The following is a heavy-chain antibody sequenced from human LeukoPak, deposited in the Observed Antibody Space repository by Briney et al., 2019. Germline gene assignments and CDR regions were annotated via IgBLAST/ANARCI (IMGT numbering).Heavy chain of an antibody. Sequence: PWGSLRLSCAASGFTFSSYSMNWVRQAPGKGLEWISSISSSSSYIYYADSVKGRFTISRDNAKNSLYLQITSLTAEDTAVYYCVGGVQWLAIDYWGQGTLVTVSS. J-gene: IGHJ4*02. V-gene: IGHV3-21*01. CDR1: GFTFSSYS. CDR3: VGGVQWLAIDY. D-gene: IGHD6-19*01. CDR2: ISSSSSYI.